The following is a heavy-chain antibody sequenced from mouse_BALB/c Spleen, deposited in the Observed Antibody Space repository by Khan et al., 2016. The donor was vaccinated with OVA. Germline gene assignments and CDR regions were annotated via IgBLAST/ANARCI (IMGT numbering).Heavy chain of an antibody. CDR3: ARGRYGNWNFDV. D-gene: IGHD2-1*01. CDR1: GYSFTSYW. J-gene: IGHJ1*01. Sequence: QVQLQQSGAELARPGASVKLSCKASGYSFTSYWMQWVKQRPGQGLEWIGAIYPGDGDTRYTQKFKGKATLTVDNSSSTAYMQLSSLASEDSAIYYCARGRYGNWNFDVWGAGTTVTVSS. V-gene: IGHV1-87*01. CDR2: IYPGDGDT.